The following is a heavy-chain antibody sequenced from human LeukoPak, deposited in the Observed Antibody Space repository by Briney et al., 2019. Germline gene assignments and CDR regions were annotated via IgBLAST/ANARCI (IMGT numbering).Heavy chain of an antibody. CDR2: ISGSGKII. D-gene: IGHD5-18*01. CDR3: VRVSRYSNYWSFDL. J-gene: IGHJ2*01. Sequence: GGSLRLSCAASAFTFSTYEMNWVRQAPGKGLEWLSHISGSGKIIYYGVSAKGRFTISRDNAKNSVFLQMNSLRADDTAVYYCVRVSRYSNYWSFDLWGRGALVTVSS. V-gene: IGHV3-48*03. CDR1: AFTFSTYE.